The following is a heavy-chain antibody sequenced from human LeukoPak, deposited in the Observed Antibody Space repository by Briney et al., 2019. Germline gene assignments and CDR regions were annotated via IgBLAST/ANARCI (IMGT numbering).Heavy chain of an antibody. D-gene: IGHD3-22*01. CDR2: INHSGST. Sequence: SETLSLTCAVYGGSFSGCYWSWIRQPPGKGLEWIGEINHSGSTNYNPSLKSRVTISVDTSKNQFSLKLSSVTAADTAVYYCARRYYYDSSGFWYWGQGTLVTVSS. J-gene: IGHJ4*02. CDR3: ARRYYYDSSGFWY. V-gene: IGHV4-34*01. CDR1: GGSFSGCY.